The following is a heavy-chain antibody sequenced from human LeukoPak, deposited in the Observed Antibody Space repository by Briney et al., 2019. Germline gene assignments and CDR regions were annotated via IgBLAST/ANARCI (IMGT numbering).Heavy chain of an antibody. V-gene: IGHV3-23*01. J-gene: IGHJ4*02. CDR1: GFTFSTYA. Sequence: GGSLRLSCAASGFTFSTYAMIWLRQAPGKGLEWVSSISGSGGSTFYADSVKGRFTISRDNSKNTLYLQMNSLRAEDTAVYYCASSARLYSSSWYYFDYWGQGTLLTVSS. CDR3: ASSARLYSSSWYYFDY. D-gene: IGHD6-13*01. CDR2: ISGSGGST.